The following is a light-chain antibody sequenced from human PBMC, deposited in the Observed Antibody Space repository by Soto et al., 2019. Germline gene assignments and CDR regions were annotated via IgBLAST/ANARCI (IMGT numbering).Light chain of an antibody. J-gene: IGKJ1*01. CDR3: HQRQSWPRT. V-gene: IGKV3D-15*01. CDR1: QSVSTN. CDR2: LTS. Sequence: VMTQSPATLSVSPGERATLSCRASQSVSTNLAWYQQRPGQAPRLLIYLTSNRAAGIPARFSGSGSGTDFTLTISDVQPEDFAIYYCHQRQSWPRTFGQGTKVDIK.